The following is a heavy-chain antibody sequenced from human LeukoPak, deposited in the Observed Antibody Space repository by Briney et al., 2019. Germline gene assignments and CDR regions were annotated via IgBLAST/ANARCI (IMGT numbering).Heavy chain of an antibody. J-gene: IGHJ5*02. CDR2: IIPIFGTA. CDR1: GGTFSSYA. Sequence: ASVKVSCKASGGTFSSYAITWVRQAPGQGLEWMGGIIPIFGTANYAQKFQGRVTITADESTSTAYMELSSLRSEDTAVYYCATQGMMGWFDPWGQGTLVTVSS. V-gene: IGHV1-69*13. CDR3: ATQGMMGWFDP. D-gene: IGHD3-10*01.